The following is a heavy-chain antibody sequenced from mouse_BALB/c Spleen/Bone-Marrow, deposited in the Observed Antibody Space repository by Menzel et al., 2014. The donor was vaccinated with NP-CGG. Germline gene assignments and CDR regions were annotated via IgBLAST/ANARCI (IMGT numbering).Heavy chain of an antibody. CDR2: INLSNGGT. CDR1: GYTFTSYY. Sequence: QVQLQQPGAELVKPGASVKLSCKASGYTFTSYYMYCVKQRPGQGLEWIGEINLSNGGTNFNEKFKSKATLTVDKSSSTAYMQLSSLTSEDSAVYYCTRGRRDAMDYWGQGTSVTVSS. CDR3: TRGRRDAMDY. J-gene: IGHJ4*01. V-gene: IGHV1S16*01.